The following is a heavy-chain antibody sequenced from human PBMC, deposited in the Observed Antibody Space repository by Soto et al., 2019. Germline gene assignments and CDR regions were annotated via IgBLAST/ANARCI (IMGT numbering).Heavy chain of an antibody. CDR1: GGSISSYY. Sequence: SETLSLTCTVSGGSISSYYWSWIRQPPGKGLEWIGYIYYSGSTNYNPSLKSRVTISVDTSKNQFSLKLSSVTAADTAVYYCARDLGEYYYDSSGYPDAFDIWGQGTMVTVSS. CDR2: IYYSGST. V-gene: IGHV4-59*01. D-gene: IGHD3-22*01. CDR3: ARDLGEYYYDSSGYPDAFDI. J-gene: IGHJ3*02.